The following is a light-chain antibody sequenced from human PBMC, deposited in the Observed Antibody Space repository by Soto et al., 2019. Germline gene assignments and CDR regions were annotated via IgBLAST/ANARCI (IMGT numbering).Light chain of an antibody. CDR2: DVS. J-gene: IGLJ3*02. CDR3: CSYAARYTWV. Sequence: QSALTQPRSVSGSPGQSVTISCTGTSSDVGAYDYVSWYQQYPGKAPKLMISDVSKRPSGVPDRFPGSKSGNTASLTISGLQAEDEADYYCCSYAARYTWVFGGGTKLTVL. V-gene: IGLV2-11*01. CDR1: SSDVGAYDY.